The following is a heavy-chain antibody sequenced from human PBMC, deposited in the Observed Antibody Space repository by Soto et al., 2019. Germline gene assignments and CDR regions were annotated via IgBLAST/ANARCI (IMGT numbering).Heavy chain of an antibody. Sequence: QVQLVQSWAEVKKPGSSVKVSCQASGGTFSNYVVNWVRQAPGQGLEWMGRIIPISGAANYAQKFQGRVTISADKSTRTSYMELSSLRSEVTAVYYCERDMIRTVVPNLAFWGQGTMVTLSA. CDR2: IIPISGAA. V-gene: IGHV1-69*06. CDR1: GGTFSNYV. CDR3: ERDMIRTVVPNLAF. J-gene: IGHJ4*02. D-gene: IGHD3-16*01.